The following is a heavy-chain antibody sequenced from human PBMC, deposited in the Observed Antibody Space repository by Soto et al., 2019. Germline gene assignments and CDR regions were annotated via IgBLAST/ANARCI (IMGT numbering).Heavy chain of an antibody. CDR1: GYTFTRSG. Sequence: ASVKVSCKASGYTFTRSGISWVRQAPGQGLEWMGWINPNSGGTNYAQKFQGWVTMTRDTSISTAYMELSRLRSDDTAVYYCARDDHYGQGYSYGYFLNYWGQGTLVTVSS. CDR2: INPNSGGT. V-gene: IGHV1-2*04. CDR3: ARDDHYGQGYSYGYFLNY. D-gene: IGHD5-18*01. J-gene: IGHJ4*02.